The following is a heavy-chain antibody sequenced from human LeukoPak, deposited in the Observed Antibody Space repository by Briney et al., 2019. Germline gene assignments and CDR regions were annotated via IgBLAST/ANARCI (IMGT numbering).Heavy chain of an antibody. CDR3: ARERGCSSTSCYSSYYYYGMDV. J-gene: IGHJ6*02. V-gene: IGHV4-34*01. CDR1: GGSFSGYY. Sequence: SETLSLTCAVYGGSFSGYYWSWIRQPPGKGLEWIGEINHSGSTNYNPSLKSRVTISVDTSKNQFSLKLSSVTAADTAVYYCARERGCSSTSCYSSYYYYGMDVWGQGTTVTVSS. CDR2: INHSGST. D-gene: IGHD2-2*01.